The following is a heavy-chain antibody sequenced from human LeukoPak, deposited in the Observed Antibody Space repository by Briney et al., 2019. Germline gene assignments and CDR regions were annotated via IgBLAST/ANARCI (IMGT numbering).Heavy chain of an antibody. CDR2: IWYDGSNK. D-gene: IGHD3-16*01. CDR1: GFTFSSYG. J-gene: IGHJ6*02. CDR3: ARVKGYDYVWGSSPSDYGMDV. Sequence: GGSLRLSCAASGFTFSSYGMHWVRQAPGKGLEWVAVIWYDGSNKYYADSVKGPFTISRDNSKNTLYLQMNSLRAEDTAVYYCARVKGYDYVWGSSPSDYGMDVWGQGTTVTVSS. V-gene: IGHV3-33*01.